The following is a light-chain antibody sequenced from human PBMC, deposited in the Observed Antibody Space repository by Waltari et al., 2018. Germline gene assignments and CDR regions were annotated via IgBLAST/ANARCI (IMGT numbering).Light chain of an antibody. Sequence: DIQMTQSPSSLSASVGDRVTITCRASQGISNYLAWYQQTPGKVPKLLLYAASTLQSGVPSRVRGSGSGTDFTLTISSLQPEDVATYYCQKYDSVPFTFGPGTKVDI. J-gene: IGKJ3*01. CDR2: AAS. CDR3: QKYDSVPFT. CDR1: QGISNY. V-gene: IGKV1-27*01.